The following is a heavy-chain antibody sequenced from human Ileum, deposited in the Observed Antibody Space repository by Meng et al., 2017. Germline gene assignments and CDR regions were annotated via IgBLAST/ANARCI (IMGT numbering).Heavy chain of an antibody. CDR1: GGPIGSSNW. Sequence: QVQLQESGPGLVKPSGTLSLTCAVSGGPIGSSNWWSWVRQPPGKGLEWIGEIYESGSTNYNPSLKSRVTISLDRSKNHFSLKLNSVTAADTAVYYCANIVFNWFDSWGQGTLVTVSS. V-gene: IGHV4-4*02. J-gene: IGHJ5*01. CDR3: ANIVFNWFDS. CDR2: IYESGST. D-gene: IGHD2-15*01.